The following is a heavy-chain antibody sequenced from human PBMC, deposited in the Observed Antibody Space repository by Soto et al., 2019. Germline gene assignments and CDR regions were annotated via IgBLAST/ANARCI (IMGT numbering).Heavy chain of an antibody. CDR1: GFTFISYS. V-gene: IGHV3-30-3*01. CDR3: AGQFTGTYYVLY. J-gene: IGHJ4*02. CDR2: ISSDGNNK. Sequence: GGSLRLSCAASGFTFISYSMYWVRQAPGKGLEWVAVISSDGNNKYYADSVKGRFTISRDNSKNTLYLQMDSLRPEDKAVYSCAGQFTGTYYVLYWGQGTLVTVSS. D-gene: IGHD3-16*01.